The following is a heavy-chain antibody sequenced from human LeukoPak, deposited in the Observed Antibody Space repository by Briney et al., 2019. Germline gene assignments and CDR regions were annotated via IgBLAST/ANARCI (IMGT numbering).Heavy chain of an antibody. CDR3: ARGLSDTSGYYYGGRFDP. J-gene: IGHJ5*02. CDR2: IYYSGNT. CDR1: GASISSYY. Sequence: SETLSLTCTVSGASISSYYWNWIRQPPGKGLEWIGYIYYSGNTNYNPSLKSRVTRSVDTSKNQFSLSLSSVTAADTAVYYCARGLSDTSGYYYGGRFDPWGQGTLVTVSS. V-gene: IGHV4-59*01. D-gene: IGHD3-22*01.